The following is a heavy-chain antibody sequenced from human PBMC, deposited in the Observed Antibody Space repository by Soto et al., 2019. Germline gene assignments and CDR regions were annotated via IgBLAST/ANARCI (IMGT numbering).Heavy chain of an antibody. CDR3: HGYGY. D-gene: IGHD5-12*01. V-gene: IGHV3-53*01. J-gene: IGHJ4*02. CDR1: GFTVTINY. Sequence: EVQVVESGGGLVQPGGSLRLSCAVSGFTVTINYRSWVRQAPGKGLEWVSVIYSGGTIYYADSVKGRFTISRDTSKNTLYLQMNSLRGDDTAVYYCHGYGYWCQGTLVTVSS. CDR2: IYSGGTI.